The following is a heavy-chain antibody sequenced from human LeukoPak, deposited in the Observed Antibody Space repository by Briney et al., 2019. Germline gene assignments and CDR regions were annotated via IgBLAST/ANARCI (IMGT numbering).Heavy chain of an antibody. D-gene: IGHD3-9*01. CDR2: ISAYNGNT. CDR1: GYTFTSYG. V-gene: IGHV1-18*01. Sequence: ASVKVSCKASGYTFTSYGISWVRQAPGQGLEWMGWISAYNGNTNYAQKLQGRVTMTTDTSTSTAYMELRSLRSDDTAVYYCAREDFDWLLPGDYYYYGMDVWGQGTTVTVSS. J-gene: IGHJ6*02. CDR3: AREDFDWLLPGDYYYYGMDV.